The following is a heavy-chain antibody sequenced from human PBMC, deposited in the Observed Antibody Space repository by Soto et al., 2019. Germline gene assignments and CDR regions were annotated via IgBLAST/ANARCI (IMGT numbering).Heavy chain of an antibody. CDR1: GGSISRYY. D-gene: IGHD2-21*02. V-gene: IGHV4-59*01. J-gene: IGHJ6*02. Sequence: QVRLQESGPGLVKPSETLSLTCTVSGGSISRYYWSWIRQPPGKGLEWIGYMYNTGSTIYNPSLKSRVTGSVDTSKNQFSLKLNSVTAADTAVYYCARDLWGYCGADCYPLDVWGQGTTVTVSS. CDR2: MYNTGST. CDR3: ARDLWGYCGADCYPLDV.